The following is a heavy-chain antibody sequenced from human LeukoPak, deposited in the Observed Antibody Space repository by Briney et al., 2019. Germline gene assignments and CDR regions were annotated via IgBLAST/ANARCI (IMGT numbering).Heavy chain of an antibody. CDR1: SDSISSSTYH. CDR2: INHSGST. Sequence: SETLSLTCTVSSDSISSSTYHWGWIRQPPGKGLEWIGEINHSGSTNYNPSLKSRVTISVDTSKNQFSLKLSSVTAADTAVYYCARTHFYYGSGSYSPIDYWGQGTLVTVSS. D-gene: IGHD3-10*01. J-gene: IGHJ4*02. V-gene: IGHV4-39*07. CDR3: ARTHFYYGSGSYSPIDY.